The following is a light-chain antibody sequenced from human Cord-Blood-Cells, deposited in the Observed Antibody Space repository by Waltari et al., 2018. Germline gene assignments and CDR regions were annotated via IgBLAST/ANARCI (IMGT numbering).Light chain of an antibody. CDR3: SSYTSSSTRV. CDR2: DVS. V-gene: IGLV2-14*03. J-gene: IGLJ3*02. CDR1: SSDAGGYNY. Sequence: QSALTQPASVSGSPGQSITISCTRTSSDAGGYNYVSWYQQHPGKAPKLMIYDVSNRPSGVSNRFSGSKSGNTASLTISGLQAEDEADYYCSSYTSSSTRVFGGGTKLTVL.